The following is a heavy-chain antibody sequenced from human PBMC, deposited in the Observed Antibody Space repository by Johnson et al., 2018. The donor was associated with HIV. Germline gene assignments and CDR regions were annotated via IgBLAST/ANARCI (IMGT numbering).Heavy chain of an antibody. D-gene: IGHD6-19*01. CDR1: GFTVSSNY. J-gene: IGHJ3*02. Sequence: MLLVESGGGLVQPGGSLRLSCAASGFTVSSNYMSWVRQAPGKGLEWVSVIYSGGSTYYADSVKGRFTISRDNSKNTLYLQMNSLRAEDTAVYYCAREGSSGWYGGGDSLSAFDIWGQGTMVTVSS. V-gene: IGHV3-66*01. CDR2: IYSGGST. CDR3: AREGSSGWYGGGDSLSAFDI.